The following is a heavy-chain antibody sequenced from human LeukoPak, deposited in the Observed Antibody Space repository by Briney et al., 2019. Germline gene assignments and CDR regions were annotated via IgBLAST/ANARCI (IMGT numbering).Heavy chain of an antibody. CDR3: ARGMGTRPIHY. V-gene: IGHV3-30*02. J-gene: IGHJ4*02. CDR2: LRNDGSTK. D-gene: IGHD6-6*01. Sequence: TGGSLRLSCAASGFTFSIYGMHWVRQAPGQGLEWVALLRNDGSTKYYADSVKARFTISRDNSKNTLYLEMNSLRAEDTAVYYCARGMGTRPIHYWGQGTLVTVSS. CDR1: GFTFSIYG.